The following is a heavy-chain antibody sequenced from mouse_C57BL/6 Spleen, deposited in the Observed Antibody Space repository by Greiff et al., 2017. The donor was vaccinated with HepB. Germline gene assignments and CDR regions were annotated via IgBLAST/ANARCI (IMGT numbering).Heavy chain of an antibody. Sequence: DVQLVESGGDLVKPGGSLKLSCAASGFTFSSYGMSWVRQTPDKRLEWVATISSGGSYTYYPDSVKGRFTISRDNAKNTLYLQMSSLKSEDTAMNYCARQSTIVTYYFDYWGQGTTLTVSS. V-gene: IGHV5-6*01. J-gene: IGHJ2*01. D-gene: IGHD2-5*01. CDR1: GFTFSSYG. CDR3: ARQSTIVTYYFDY. CDR2: ISSGGSYT.